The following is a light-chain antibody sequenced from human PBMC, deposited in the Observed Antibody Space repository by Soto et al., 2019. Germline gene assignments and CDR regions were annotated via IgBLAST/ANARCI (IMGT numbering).Light chain of an antibody. CDR3: QQYNNWYT. V-gene: IGKV3-15*01. CDR1: QSVTSN. CDR2: GAS. Sequence: EIVLTQSAAILSVSPGERATLSCRASQSVTSNLAWYQQKPGQAPRLLMYGASTRATGIPARFSGSGSGTEFTLTISSLQSEDFAVYYCQQYNNWYTFGQGTKLEIK. J-gene: IGKJ2*01.